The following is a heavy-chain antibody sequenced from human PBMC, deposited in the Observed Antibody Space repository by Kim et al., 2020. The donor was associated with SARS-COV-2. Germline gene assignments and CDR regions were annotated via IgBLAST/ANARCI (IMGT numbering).Heavy chain of an antibody. CDR3: AIAPQLLVLDS. Sequence: YSAESVKGRFTVSMDNSKNTLYLQMNRLRAEDTAVYYCAIAPQLLVLDSWGQGSLVTVSS. J-gene: IGHJ4*02. D-gene: IGHD6-19*01. V-gene: IGHV3-23*01.